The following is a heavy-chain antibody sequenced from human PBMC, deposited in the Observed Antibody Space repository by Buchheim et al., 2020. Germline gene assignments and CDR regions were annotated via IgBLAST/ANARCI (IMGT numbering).Heavy chain of an antibody. CDR3: ARDLGDCTGGVCPSWGGDY. Sequence: QVQLVQSGAEVKKPGASVKVSCKASGYTFTSYYMHWVRQAPGQGLEWMGIINPSGCSTSYAQKFQGRVTMTRDTSTSPVYMELSSLRSEDTAVYYCARDLGDCTGGVCPSWGGDYWGQGTL. CDR1: GYTFTSYY. CDR2: INPSGCST. V-gene: IGHV1-46*01. D-gene: IGHD2-8*02. J-gene: IGHJ4*02.